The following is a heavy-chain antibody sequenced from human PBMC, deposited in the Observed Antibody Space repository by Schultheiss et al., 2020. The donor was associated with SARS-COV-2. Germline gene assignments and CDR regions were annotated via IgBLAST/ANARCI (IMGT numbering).Heavy chain of an antibody. CDR2: ISSSSSYI. D-gene: IGHD6-19*01. V-gene: IGHV3-21*01. CDR3: AIIPGIAVAGTD. CDR1: GFTVSSNY. Sequence: GGSLRLSCAVSGFTVSSNYMSWVRQAPGKGLEWVLSISSSSSYIYYADSVKGRFTISRDNAKNSLYLQMNSLRAEDTAVYYCAIIPGIAVAGTDWGQGTLVTVSS. J-gene: IGHJ4*02.